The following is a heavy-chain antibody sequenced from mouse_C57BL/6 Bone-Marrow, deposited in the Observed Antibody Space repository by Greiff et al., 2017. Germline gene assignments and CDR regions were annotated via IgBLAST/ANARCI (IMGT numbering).Heavy chain of an antibody. J-gene: IGHJ2*01. D-gene: IGHD1-1*01. V-gene: IGHV1-26*01. CDR2: INPNNGGP. CDR1: GYTFTDYY. Sequence: EVQLQQSGPELVKPGASVKISCKASGYTFTDYYMHWVKQSPGKSLEWIGNINPNNGGPSYNQKFKGKATLTVDKSSSTAYMELRSLTSEDSAVYDWARGITTVDYFDYWGQGTTLTVSS. CDR3: ARGITTVDYFDY.